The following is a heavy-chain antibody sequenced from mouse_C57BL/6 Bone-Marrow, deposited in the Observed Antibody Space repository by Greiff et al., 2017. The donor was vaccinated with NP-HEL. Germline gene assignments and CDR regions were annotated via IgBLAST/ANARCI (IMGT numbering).Heavy chain of an antibody. CDR3: ARGVYYPRFAY. CDR2: ISYDGSN. CDR1: GYSITSGYY. D-gene: IGHD2-1*01. Sequence: DVKLQESGPGLVKPSQSLSLTCSVTGYSITSGYYWNWIRQFPGNKLEWMGYISYDGSNNYNPSLKNRISITRDTSKNQFFLKLNSVTTEDTATYYCARGVYYPRFAYWGQGTLVTVSA. V-gene: IGHV3-6*01. J-gene: IGHJ3*01.